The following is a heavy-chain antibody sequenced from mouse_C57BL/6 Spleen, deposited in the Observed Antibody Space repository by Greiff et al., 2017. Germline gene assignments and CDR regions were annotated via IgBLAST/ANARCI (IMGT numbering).Heavy chain of an antibody. V-gene: IGHV1-82*01. Sequence: QVQLQQSGPELVKPGASVKISCKASGYAFSSSWMNWVKQRPGKGLEWIGRIYPGDGDTNYNGKFKGKATLTADKSSSTAYMQLSSLTSEDSAVYFCAREGGNYVGAMDYWGQGTSVTVSS. J-gene: IGHJ4*01. CDR1: GYAFSSSW. D-gene: IGHD2-1*01. CDR2: IYPGDGDT. CDR3: AREGGNYVGAMDY.